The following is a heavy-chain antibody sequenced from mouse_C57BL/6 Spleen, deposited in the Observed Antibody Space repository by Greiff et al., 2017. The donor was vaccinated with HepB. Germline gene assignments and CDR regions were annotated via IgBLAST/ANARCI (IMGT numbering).Heavy chain of an antibody. D-gene: IGHD2-3*01. CDR1: GYTFTGYW. V-gene: IGHV1-9*01. CDR2: ILPGSGST. Sequence: VQLTESGAELMQPGASVKLSCKATGYTFTGYWIEWVKQRPGHGLEWIGEILPGSGSTNYNEKFKGKATFTAAPSSTTAYMQLSSLTTEDSAIYYCARRGGWGLLHWYFDVWGTGTTVTVSS. CDR3: ARRGGWGLLHWYFDV. J-gene: IGHJ1*03.